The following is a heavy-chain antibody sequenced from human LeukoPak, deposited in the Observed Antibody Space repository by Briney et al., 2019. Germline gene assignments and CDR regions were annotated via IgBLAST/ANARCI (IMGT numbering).Heavy chain of an antibody. CDR2: INPSSGGA. CDR1: GYTFTANY. J-gene: IGHJ5*02. CDR3: ARVRDYSNSPFNWFDT. Sequence: ASVKVSCTASGYTFTANYMHWVRQAPGQGLEWMGWINPSSGGADYAQKFQGRVTMTRDASITTVYMDLTRLRSDDTAVYYCARVRDYSNSPFNWFDTWGQGTLVTVSS. D-gene: IGHD6-6*01. V-gene: IGHV1-2*02.